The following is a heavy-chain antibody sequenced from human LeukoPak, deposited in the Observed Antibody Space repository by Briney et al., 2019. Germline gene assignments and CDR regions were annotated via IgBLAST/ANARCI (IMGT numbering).Heavy chain of an antibody. J-gene: IGHJ3*02. D-gene: IGHD2-21*02. CDR3: ARGLVTRSFRVAFDI. Sequence: SVNVSCKASGGTFSSYAISWVRQAPGQGLEWMGGIIPIFGTANYAQKFQGRVTITADESTSTAYMELSSLRSEDTAVYYCARGLVTRSFRVAFDIWGQGTMVTVSS. CDR2: IIPIFGTA. V-gene: IGHV1-69*13. CDR1: GGTFSSYA.